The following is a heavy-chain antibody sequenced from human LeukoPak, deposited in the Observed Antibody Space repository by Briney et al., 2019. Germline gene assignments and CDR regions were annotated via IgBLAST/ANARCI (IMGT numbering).Heavy chain of an antibody. Sequence: SETLSLTCAVYGGSFSGYYWSWIRQPPGKGLEWIGEINHSGSTNYNPSLKSRDTISVDTSKNQFSLKLSSVTAADTAVYYCARAARYSSGWSLVYGMDVWGKGTTVTVSS. D-gene: IGHD6-19*01. CDR2: INHSGST. CDR1: GGSFSGYY. V-gene: IGHV4-34*01. CDR3: ARAARYSSGWSLVYGMDV. J-gene: IGHJ6*04.